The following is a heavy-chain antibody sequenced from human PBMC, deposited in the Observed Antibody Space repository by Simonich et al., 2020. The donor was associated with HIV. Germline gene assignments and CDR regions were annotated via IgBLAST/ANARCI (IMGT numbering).Heavy chain of an antibody. CDR1: GFTFSSYW. Sequence: EVQLVESGGGLVQPGGSLRLSCAASGFTFSSYWMHWVRQAPGKGLVGVSRINSDGSSISYADAVKGRFTISRDNAKNTLYLQMNSLRAEDTAVYYCAREHSGSHLNIDYWGQGTLVTVSS. D-gene: IGHD1-26*01. J-gene: IGHJ4*02. V-gene: IGHV3-74*01. CDR3: AREHSGSHLNIDY. CDR2: INSDGSSI.